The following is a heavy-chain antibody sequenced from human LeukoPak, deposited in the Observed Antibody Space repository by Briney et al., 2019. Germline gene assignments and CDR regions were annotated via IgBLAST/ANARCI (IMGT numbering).Heavy chain of an antibody. V-gene: IGHV3-7*01. CDR1: GFTLSNYW. D-gene: IGHD4-17*01. Sequence: GVPLRLSCAVSGFTLSNYWMSWVRQSPGKGLEWVATIKQDGSEKYYVDSVKGRFTISRDNAKNTLYLQMSSLRAEDTAVYYCARDRFYGARYDYWGQGALVTVSS. CDR3: ARDRFYGARYDY. CDR2: IKQDGSEK. J-gene: IGHJ4*02.